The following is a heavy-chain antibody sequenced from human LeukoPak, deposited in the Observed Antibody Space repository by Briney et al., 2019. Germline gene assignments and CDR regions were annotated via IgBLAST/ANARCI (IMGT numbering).Heavy chain of an antibody. CDR1: GGTFSSYA. Sequence: GASVEVSCKASGGTFSSYAISWVRQAPGQGLEWMGRIIPIFGTANYAQKFQGRVTITTDESTSTAYMELSSLRSEDTAVYYCARAPLQLWFPFDYWGQGTLVTVSS. V-gene: IGHV1-69*05. J-gene: IGHJ4*02. CDR3: ARAPLQLWFPFDY. CDR2: IIPIFGTA. D-gene: IGHD5-18*01.